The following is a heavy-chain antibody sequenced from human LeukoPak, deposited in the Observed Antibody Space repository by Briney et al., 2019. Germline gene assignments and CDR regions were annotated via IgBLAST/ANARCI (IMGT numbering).Heavy chain of an antibody. V-gene: IGHV4-34*01. Sequence: SETLSLTCAVYGGSFSGYYWSWIRQPPGKGLEWIGEINHSGSTNYNPSLKSRVTISVDTSKNQFSLKLSSVTAADTAVYYCARVDTAMVRAFDICGQGTMVTVSS. CDR1: GGSFSGYY. CDR3: ARVDTAMVRAFDI. CDR2: INHSGST. D-gene: IGHD5-18*01. J-gene: IGHJ3*02.